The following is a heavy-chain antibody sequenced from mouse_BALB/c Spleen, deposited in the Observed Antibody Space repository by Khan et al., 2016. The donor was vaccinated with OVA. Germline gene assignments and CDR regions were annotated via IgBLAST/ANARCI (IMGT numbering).Heavy chain of an antibody. J-gene: IGHJ4*01. CDR2: IWGDGST. CDR1: GFSLTSYG. CDR3: AKFTPEYYSMDY. Sequence: QVQLQQSGPGLVAPSQSLSITCTVSGFSLTSYGVSWVRQSPGKGLEWLGVIWGDGSTNYHSTLISRLIISKDNSKSQVFLKLTGLQTDDTATYYCAKFTPEYYSMDYWGQGTSVTVSS. D-gene: IGHD1-1*01. V-gene: IGHV2-3*01.